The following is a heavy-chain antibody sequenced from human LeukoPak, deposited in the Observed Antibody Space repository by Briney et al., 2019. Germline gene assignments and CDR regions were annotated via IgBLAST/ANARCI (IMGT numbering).Heavy chain of an antibody. D-gene: IGHD2-15*01. V-gene: IGHV3-53*01. J-gene: IGHJ4*02. CDR1: GFTVSSTY. CDR2: IYSGGKV. Sequence: GGSLRLSCAASGFTVSSTYMSWVRQTPGKGLEWVSVIYSGGKVYYIDSVKGRFTISRDTSKNTLYLQMNSLRVEDTAVYFCAGRPCSDGGCYFAGADPFDYWGQGTLVTVSS. CDR3: AGRPCSDGGCYFAGADPFDY.